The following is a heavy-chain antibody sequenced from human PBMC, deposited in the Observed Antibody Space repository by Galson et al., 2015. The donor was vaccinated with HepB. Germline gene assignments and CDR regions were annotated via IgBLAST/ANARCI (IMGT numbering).Heavy chain of an antibody. D-gene: IGHD3-22*01. J-gene: IGHJ3*02. CDR3: ARAHTYYSDISGAFDI. CDR2: ISYDGSNK. Sequence: SLRLSCAASGFTFSTYAMHWVRQAPGKGLEWVAVISYDGSNKYYADSVRGRFTISRDNSKNTLYLQMNSLRAEDTAVYYCARAHTYYSDISGAFDIWGQGTMVTVSS. CDR1: GFTFSTYA. V-gene: IGHV3-30-3*01.